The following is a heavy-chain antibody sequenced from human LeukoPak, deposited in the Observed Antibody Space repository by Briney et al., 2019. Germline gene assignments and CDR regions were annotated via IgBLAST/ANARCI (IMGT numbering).Heavy chain of an antibody. J-gene: IGHJ5*02. CDR2: IDWDDDK. Sequence: SGPTLVNPTQTLTLTCTFSGFSLSTSGMCVSWIRQPPGKALEWLARIDWDDDKYYSTSLKTRLTISKDTSKDQVVLTMTNMDPVDTATYYCARIVDDSSGYRLDPWGQGTLVTVSS. CDR1: GFSLSTSGMC. D-gene: IGHD3-22*01. V-gene: IGHV2-70*11. CDR3: ARIVDDSSGYRLDP.